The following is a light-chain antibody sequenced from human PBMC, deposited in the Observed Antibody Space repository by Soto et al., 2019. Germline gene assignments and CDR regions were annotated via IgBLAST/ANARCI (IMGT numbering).Light chain of an antibody. CDR3: LQDYRYPPWT. J-gene: IGKJ1*01. CDR2: AAS. CDR1: QDIRKD. V-gene: IGKV1-6*01. Sequence: IQVTQSPSSLSASVGDRVTITCRASQDIRKDLGWYQQKPGKAPKLLIYAASSLQTGVPSRFSGSGSGTDFTLTISSLQPEDFATYYCLQDYRYPPWTFGQGTKVDIK.